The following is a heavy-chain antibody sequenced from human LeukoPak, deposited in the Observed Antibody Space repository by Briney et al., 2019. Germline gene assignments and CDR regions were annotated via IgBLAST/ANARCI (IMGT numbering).Heavy chain of an antibody. V-gene: IGHV3-9*01. J-gene: IGHJ3*02. CDR3: AKDIQQQLEDPPRAAFDI. Sequence: PGVSLRLSCAASGFTFDDYAMLWLRQAPGKGLEWVSGISWSSGSIGYADSVKGRFTISRDNAKNSLYLQMNSLRAEDTALYYCAKDIQQQLEDPPRAAFDIWGQGTVVTVSS. CDR2: ISWSSGSI. CDR1: GFTFDDYA. D-gene: IGHD6-13*01.